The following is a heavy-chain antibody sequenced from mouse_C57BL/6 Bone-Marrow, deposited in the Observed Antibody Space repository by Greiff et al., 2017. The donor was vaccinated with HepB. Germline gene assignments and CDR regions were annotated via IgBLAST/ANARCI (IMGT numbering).Heavy chain of an antibody. J-gene: IGHJ3*01. CDR1: GFTFSDYG. CDR3: ARLYYYGFAY. Sequence: DVMLVESGGGLVQPGGSLKLSCAASGFTFSDYGMAWVRQAPRKGPEWVAFISNLAYSIYYADTVTGRFTISRENAKNTLYLEMSSLRSEDTAMYYCARLYYYGFAYWGQGTLVTVSA. V-gene: IGHV5-15*01. CDR2: ISNLAYSI. D-gene: IGHD1-1*01.